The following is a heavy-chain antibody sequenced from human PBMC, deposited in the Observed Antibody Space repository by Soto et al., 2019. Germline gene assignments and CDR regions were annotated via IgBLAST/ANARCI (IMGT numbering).Heavy chain of an antibody. D-gene: IGHD6-19*01. CDR3: ARAIAVAGTYYYYGMDV. CDR2: TYHRSKWYN. J-gene: IGHJ6*02. CDR1: GDSVSSNSAA. Sequence: PSQTLSLTCAISGDSVSSNSAAWNWIRQSPSRGLEWLGRTYHRSKWYNDYAVSVKSRITINPDTSKNQFSLQLNSVTPEDTAVYYCARAIAVAGTYYYYGMDVWGQGTTVTVYS. V-gene: IGHV6-1*01.